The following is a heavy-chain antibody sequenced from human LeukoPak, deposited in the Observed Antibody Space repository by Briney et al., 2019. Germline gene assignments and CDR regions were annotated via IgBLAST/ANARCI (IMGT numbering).Heavy chain of an antibody. CDR3: ASMTTVTGGDFDY. CDR2: ISSSGRTI. Sequence: GGSLRLSCAASGFTFCDYYMSWIRQAPGKGLEWVSYISSSGRTIYYADSVKGRFTISRDNAKNSLYLQMNSLRAEDTAVYYCASMTTVTGGDFDYWGQGTLVTVSS. J-gene: IGHJ4*02. V-gene: IGHV3-11*01. CDR1: GFTFCDYY. D-gene: IGHD4-17*01.